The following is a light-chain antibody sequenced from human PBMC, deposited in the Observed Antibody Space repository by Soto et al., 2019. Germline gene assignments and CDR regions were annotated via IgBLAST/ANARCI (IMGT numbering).Light chain of an antibody. V-gene: IGKV2-28*01. CDR3: RQDLQTSWT. J-gene: IGKJ1*01. Sequence: TQSPLSLPVTPGKPTSISCSTSQSLMDSHEFSYLDWCLQKTGQSPQRLIFLGSYRASGVPDRFCGSGSGTDFTLKISRVEAEDVGVYYCRQDLQTSWTFGQGTKVDI. CDR2: LGS. CDR1: QSLMDSHEFSY.